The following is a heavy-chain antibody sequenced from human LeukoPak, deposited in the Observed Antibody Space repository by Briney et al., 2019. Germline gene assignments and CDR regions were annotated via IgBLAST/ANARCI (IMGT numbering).Heavy chain of an antibody. J-gene: IGHJ5*02. CDR3: AKGLQGYSSSWFDP. CDR2: ISGSGGST. V-gene: IGHV3-23*01. Sequence: GGSLRLSCAASGFTFSSYAMSWVREAPGKGLEWVSGISGSGGSTYYADSVKGRFTISRDNSKNTLYLQMNSLRAEDTAVYYCAKGLQGYSSSWFDPWGQGTLVTVSS. D-gene: IGHD4-11*01. CDR1: GFTFSSYA.